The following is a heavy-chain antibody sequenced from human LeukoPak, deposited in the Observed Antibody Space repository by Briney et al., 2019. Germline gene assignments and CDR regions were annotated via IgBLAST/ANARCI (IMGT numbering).Heavy chain of an antibody. V-gene: IGHV4-34*01. CDR2: INHSGST. Sequence: TSETLSLTCAVYGGSFSGYYWSWLRQPPGKGLEWIGEINHSGSTNYNPSLKSRVTISVDTSKNQLSLKLSSVTAADTAVYYCARRPAMVRGVIYSYWGQGTLVTVSS. CDR3: ARRPAMVRGVIYSY. CDR1: GGSFSGYY. J-gene: IGHJ4*02. D-gene: IGHD3-10*01.